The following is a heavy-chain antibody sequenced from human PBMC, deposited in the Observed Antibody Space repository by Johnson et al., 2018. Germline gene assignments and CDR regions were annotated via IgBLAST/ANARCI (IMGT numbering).Heavy chain of an antibody. CDR2: INSDETTT. J-gene: IGHJ3*02. CDR3: ARQGQWLDNAFDI. Sequence: VQLVESGGGLVQPGGSXRLSCAASGFTFSNYWMPWVRQAPGEGLVWVSRINSDETTTTYADYVTGRFTISRDNAKNTLYLQMTSLRPEETAVYYCARQGQWLDNAFDIWGQGTMVTVSS. V-gene: IGHV3-74*02. CDR1: GFTFSNYW. D-gene: IGHD6-19*01.